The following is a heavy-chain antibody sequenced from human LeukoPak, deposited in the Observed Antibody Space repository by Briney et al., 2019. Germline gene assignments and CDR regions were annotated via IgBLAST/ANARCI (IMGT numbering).Heavy chain of an antibody. V-gene: IGHV3-48*04. J-gene: IGHJ3*02. CDR3: ARDSSSWTKNDAFDI. D-gene: IGHD6-13*01. Sequence: PGGSLRLACAASGFTFSSYSMNWVRQAPGKGLEWVSYISSSRSTIYYADSVKGRFTISRDNAKNSLYLQMNSLRAEDTAVYYCARDSSSWTKNDAFDIWGQGTMVTVSS. CDR2: ISSSRSTI. CDR1: GFTFSSYS.